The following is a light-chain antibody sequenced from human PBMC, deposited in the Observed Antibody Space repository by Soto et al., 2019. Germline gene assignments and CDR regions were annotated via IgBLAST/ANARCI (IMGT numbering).Light chain of an antibody. J-gene: IGLJ2*01. Sequence: QSVLSQPHSASGTPGQRVTIPCSGSSSNIGSHHVNWYQHLPGTAPKLLIYRSDQRPSGVPDRFTGSKSGTSASLAISGLRSDDEAVYYCAAWGDSLVFGGGTKLTV. CDR3: AAWGDSLV. V-gene: IGLV1-47*01. CDR1: SSNIGSHH. CDR2: RSD.